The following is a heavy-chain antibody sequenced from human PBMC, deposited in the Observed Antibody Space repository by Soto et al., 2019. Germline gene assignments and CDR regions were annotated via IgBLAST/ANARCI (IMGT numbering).Heavy chain of an antibody. Sequence: EVQLLESGGGLVQPGGSLRLSCAASGFTFSSYAMSWVRQAPGKGLEWVSAISGSGGSTYYADSVKGRFTISRDNSKNKLYMQMNSLKAEDMAVYYCAKYQEIVVVPAAMIGAFDIWGQGTMVTVSS. CDR3: AKYQEIVVVPAAMIGAFDI. D-gene: IGHD2-2*01. V-gene: IGHV3-23*01. J-gene: IGHJ3*02. CDR2: ISGSGGST. CDR1: GFTFSSYA.